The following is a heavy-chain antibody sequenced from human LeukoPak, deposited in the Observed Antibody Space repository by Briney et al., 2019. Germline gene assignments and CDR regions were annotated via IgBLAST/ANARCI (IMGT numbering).Heavy chain of an antibody. CDR3: ARELIAVAGTGGFDY. V-gene: IGHV1-2*02. CDR1: GYTFTGYY. Sequence: ASVKVSCKASGYTFTGYYMHWVRQAPGQGLEWMGWINPNSGGTNCAQKFQGRVTMTRDTSISTAYMELSRLRSDDTAVYYCARELIAVAGTGGFDYWGQGTLVTVSS. CDR2: INPNSGGT. J-gene: IGHJ4*02. D-gene: IGHD6-19*01.